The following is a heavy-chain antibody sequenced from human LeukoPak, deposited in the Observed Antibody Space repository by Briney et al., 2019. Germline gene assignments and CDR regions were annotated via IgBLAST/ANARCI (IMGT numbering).Heavy chain of an antibody. J-gene: IGHJ3*02. CDR3: AKSHDSSGAFDI. CDR1: GFTFSSYW. D-gene: IGHD3-22*01. CDR2: IYSGGST. Sequence: GGSLRLSCAASGFTFSSYWMSWVRQAPGKGLEWVSVIYSGGSTYYADSVRGRFTISRDNSKNTLYLQMDSPRAEDTAVYYCAKSHDSSGAFDIWGQGAMVTVSS. V-gene: IGHV3-66*01.